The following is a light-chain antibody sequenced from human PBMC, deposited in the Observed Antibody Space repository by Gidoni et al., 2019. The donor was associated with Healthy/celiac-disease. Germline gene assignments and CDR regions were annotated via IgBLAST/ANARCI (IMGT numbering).Light chain of an antibody. J-gene: IGLJ2*01. CDR2: GKN. CDR1: SLRRYY. V-gene: IGLV3-19*01. CDR3: NARDSSGNHLV. Sequence: SSELTQDPAVAVALGQTVRITCQGDSLRRYYASWYQPKPGHAPVLVIYGKNHRPSWIPDRFAGSSSGNTASLTLTGAQAEDEADYYCNARDSSGNHLVFGGGTKLTVL.